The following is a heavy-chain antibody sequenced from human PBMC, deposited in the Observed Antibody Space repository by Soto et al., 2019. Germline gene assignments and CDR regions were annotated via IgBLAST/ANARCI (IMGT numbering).Heavy chain of an antibody. CDR1: GYSFTIYY. V-gene: IGHV1-46*01. D-gene: IGHD3-22*01. J-gene: IGHJ4*02. CDR2: INPSGGST. Sequence: ASVKVSCKASGYSFTIYYMHWVRQAPGQGLEWMGIINPSGGSTSYAQKFQGRVTITRDTSTSTVYMELSSLRSEDTAVYYCARDGSGYFVYYFDYWGQGTLVTVSS. CDR3: ARDGSGYFVYYFDY.